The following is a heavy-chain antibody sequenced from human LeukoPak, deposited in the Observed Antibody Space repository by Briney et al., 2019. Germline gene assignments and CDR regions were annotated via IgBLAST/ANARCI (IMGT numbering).Heavy chain of an antibody. Sequence: ASVKVSCKASGYTFTGYYMHWVRQAPGQGLEWMGRINPNSGGTNYAQKFQGRVTMTRDTPISTAYMELSRLRSDDTAVYYCARGDTAMPHLPFDYWGQGTLVTVSS. CDR2: INPNSGGT. D-gene: IGHD5-18*01. CDR3: ARGDTAMPHLPFDY. V-gene: IGHV1-2*06. CDR1: GYTFTGYY. J-gene: IGHJ4*02.